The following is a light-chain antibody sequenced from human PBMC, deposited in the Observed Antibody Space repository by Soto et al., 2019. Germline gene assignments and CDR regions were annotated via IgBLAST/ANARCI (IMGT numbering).Light chain of an antibody. V-gene: IGLV1-40*01. CDR2: GNS. Sequence: QTVLTQPPSVSGAPGQRVTISCTGSSSNIGAGYDVYWYQQLPGTAPKLLIYGNSNRPSGVPDRFSGSKSDTSASLAITGLQAEDEADYYGQSYDSSLSGYWVFGGGTKLTVL. CDR1: SSNIGAGYD. J-gene: IGLJ3*02. CDR3: QSYDSSLSGYWV.